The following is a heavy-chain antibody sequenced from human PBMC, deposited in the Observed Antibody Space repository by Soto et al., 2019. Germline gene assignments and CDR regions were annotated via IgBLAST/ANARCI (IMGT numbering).Heavy chain of an antibody. J-gene: IGHJ1*01. Sequence: RASVKVSCKASGYTFTGYYMHWVRQAPGQGLEWMGWINPNSGGTNYAQKFQGRVTMTRDTSISTAYMELSRLRSDDTAVYYCARDSTSSGRERKYFQHWGQGTLVTVSS. CDR2: INPNSGGT. V-gene: IGHV1-2*02. CDR1: GYTFTGYY. CDR3: ARDSTSSGRERKYFQH. D-gene: IGHD6-19*01.